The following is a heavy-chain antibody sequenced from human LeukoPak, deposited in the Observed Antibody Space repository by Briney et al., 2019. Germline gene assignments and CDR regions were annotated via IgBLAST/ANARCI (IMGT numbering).Heavy chain of an antibody. J-gene: IGHJ4*02. CDR1: GFTFSSYE. V-gene: IGHV3-66*01. D-gene: IGHD5-12*01. CDR3: ARDAAHDIGFEY. Sequence: GGSLRLSCAASGFTFSSYEMNWVRQAPGKGLEWVSVIYSGGSTYYADSVKGRFTISRDNSKNTLYLQMNSLRTEDTAVYYCARDAAHDIGFEYWGQGTLGTVSS. CDR2: IYSGGST.